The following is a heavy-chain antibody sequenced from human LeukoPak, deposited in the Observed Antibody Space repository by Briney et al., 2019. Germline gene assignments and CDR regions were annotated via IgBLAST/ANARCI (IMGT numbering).Heavy chain of an antibody. V-gene: IGHV1-69*13. CDR2: IIPIFGTA. D-gene: IGHD5-12*01. J-gene: IGHJ4*02. CDR3: ARGWLQFFDY. CDR1: GGTFSSYA. Sequence: ASVKVSCEASGGTFSSYAISWVRQAPGQGLEWMGGIIPIFGTANYAQKFQGRVTITADESTSTAYMELSSLRSEDTAVYYCARGWLQFFDYWGQGTLVTVSS.